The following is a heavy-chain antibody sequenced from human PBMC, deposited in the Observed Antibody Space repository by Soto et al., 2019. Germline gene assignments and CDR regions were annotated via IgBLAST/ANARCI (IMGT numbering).Heavy chain of an antibody. CDR3: ARDGYDGSGSPYPAY. Sequence: SETLSLTCTVSGGSMSEYFWSWIRQSPGKGLEWIGYVYYLGSTDYNPSLKSRVTISVDTSKRQFSLKLSSVTVADTAVYYCARDGYDGSGSPYPAYWGPGAQVTVS. CDR2: VYYLGST. V-gene: IGHV4-59*01. CDR1: GGSMSEYF. D-gene: IGHD3-10*01. J-gene: IGHJ4*02.